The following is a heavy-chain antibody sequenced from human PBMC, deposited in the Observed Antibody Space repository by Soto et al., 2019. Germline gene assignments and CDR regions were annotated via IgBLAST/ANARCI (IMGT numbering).Heavy chain of an antibody. J-gene: IGHJ4*02. CDR1: GFTFSSYS. CDR3: ARAFSAYRMIVFDD. D-gene: IGHD3-22*01. V-gene: IGHV3-21*01. Sequence: NPGGSLRLSCAASGFTFSSYSMNWVRQAPGKWLEWVSSISSSSSCIYYADSVKGRFTISRDNAKNSLYLQMNRLRAEDTAGYYCARAFSAYRMIVFDDWGQGPLVNV. CDR2: ISSSSSCI.